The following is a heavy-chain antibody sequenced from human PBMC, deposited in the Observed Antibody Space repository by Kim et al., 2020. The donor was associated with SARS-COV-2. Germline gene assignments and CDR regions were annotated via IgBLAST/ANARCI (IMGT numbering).Heavy chain of an antibody. CDR2: IIPIFGTA. CDR3: ASTWDTAMVMFNTGGMDV. Sequence: SVKVSCKASGGTFSSYAISWVRQAPGQGLEWMGGIIPIFGTANYAQKFQGRVTITADESTSTAYMELSSLRSEDTAVYYCASTWDTAMVMFNTGGMDVWGQGTTVTVSS. J-gene: IGHJ6*02. D-gene: IGHD5-18*01. CDR1: GGTFSSYA. V-gene: IGHV1-69*13.